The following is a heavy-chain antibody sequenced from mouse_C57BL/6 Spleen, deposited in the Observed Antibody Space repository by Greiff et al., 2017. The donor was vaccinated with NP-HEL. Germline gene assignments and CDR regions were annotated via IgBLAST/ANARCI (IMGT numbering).Heavy chain of an antibody. V-gene: IGHV1-80*01. Sequence: VQLQQSGAELVKPGASVKISCKASGYAFSSYWMNWVKQRPGKGLEWIGQIYPGDGDTNYNGKFKGKATLTADKSSSTAYMQLSSLTSEDSAVYFGARERDYDYDEGFAYWGQGTLVTVSA. CDR2: IYPGDGDT. CDR1: GYAFSSYW. J-gene: IGHJ3*01. D-gene: IGHD2-4*01. CDR3: ARERDYDYDEGFAY.